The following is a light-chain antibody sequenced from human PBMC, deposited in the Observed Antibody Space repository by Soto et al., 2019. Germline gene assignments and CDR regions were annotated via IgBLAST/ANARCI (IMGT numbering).Light chain of an antibody. Sequence: EIVLTQSPGPLSLSPGERATLSCRASQTVTSSYLAWYQQKPGQAPRLLIYGASNRATGIPDRFSGSGSGTDFTLTISRLEPEDSAVYYCQRITFGQGTRLEIK. CDR3: QRIT. V-gene: IGKV3-20*01. CDR2: GAS. CDR1: QTVTSSY. J-gene: IGKJ5*01.